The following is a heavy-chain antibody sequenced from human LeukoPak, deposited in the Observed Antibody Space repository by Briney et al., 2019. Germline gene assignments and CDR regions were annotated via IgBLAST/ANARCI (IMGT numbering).Heavy chain of an antibody. Sequence: ASVKVSCKASGYTLTDYYIHWVRPAPGHGLPWMGWINPNSGDTNYAQNFQGRVTMTRDTSISTAYMDLNWLRSDDSAIYYCARAGSGPPDYWGQGTLVTVSS. J-gene: IGHJ4*02. CDR2: INPNSGDT. CDR3: ARAGSGPPDY. CDR1: GYTLTDYY. V-gene: IGHV1-2*02. D-gene: IGHD3-10*01.